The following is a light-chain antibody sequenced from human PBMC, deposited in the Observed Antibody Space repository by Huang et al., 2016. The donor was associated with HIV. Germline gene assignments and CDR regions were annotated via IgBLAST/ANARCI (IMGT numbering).Light chain of an antibody. J-gene: IGKJ1*01. CDR2: ATS. V-gene: IGKV1-NL1*01. CDR1: QGISNS. Sequence: DIQMTQSPSSLSASVGDRVTITCRASQGISNSVAWYQQRPGKAPKLLLYATSRLETGVPYRFSGSRSGTEYTLTISSLQPEDLATYYCQQYYNNPPWTFGQGTKVEIK. CDR3: QQYYNNPPWT.